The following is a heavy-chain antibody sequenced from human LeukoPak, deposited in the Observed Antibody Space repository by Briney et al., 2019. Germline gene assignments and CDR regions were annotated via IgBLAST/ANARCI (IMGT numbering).Heavy chain of an antibody. CDR3: ARSAVAGYYYYYYMDV. J-gene: IGHJ6*03. CDR1: GGTFSSYA. D-gene: IGHD6-19*01. V-gene: IGHV1-69*06. Sequence: SVKVSCKASGGTFSSYAISWVRQAPGQGLEWMGGIIPIFGTANYAQKFQGRVTITADKSTSTAYMELSSLRSEDTAVYYCARSAVAGYYYYYYMDVWGKGTTVTVSS. CDR2: IIPIFGTA.